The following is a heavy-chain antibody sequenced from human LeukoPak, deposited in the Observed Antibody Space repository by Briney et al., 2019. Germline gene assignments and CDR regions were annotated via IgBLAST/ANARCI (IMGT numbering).Heavy chain of an antibody. J-gene: IGHJ5*02. CDR1: GGSFSSYY. V-gene: IGHV4-59*01. CDR3: ARESGSYLWRSWLNP. Sequence: SETLSLTCGVDGGSFSSYYWTWIRQPPGKGLEWIGNIYNSGNTNYNPSLKSRVTISVDTSKNQFSLKLNSVTAADTAVYYCARESGSYLWRSWLNPWGQGTLVTVSS. CDR2: IYNSGNT. D-gene: IGHD3-16*01.